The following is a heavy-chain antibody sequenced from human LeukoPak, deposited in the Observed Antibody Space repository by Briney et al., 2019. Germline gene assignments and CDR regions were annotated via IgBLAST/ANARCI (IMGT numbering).Heavy chain of an antibody. CDR3: AKERRRGLAAATYGH. CDR2: ISGSGGST. Sequence: GGSLRLSCAASGFTFSSYAMSWVRQAPGKGLEWVSAISGSGGSTYYADSVKGRYTISRDNSKNTLYLQMNRLRAEDTAVYYCAKERRRGLAAATYGHWGQGTLVTVSS. CDR1: GFTFSSYA. V-gene: IGHV3-23*01. J-gene: IGHJ4*02. D-gene: IGHD6-13*01.